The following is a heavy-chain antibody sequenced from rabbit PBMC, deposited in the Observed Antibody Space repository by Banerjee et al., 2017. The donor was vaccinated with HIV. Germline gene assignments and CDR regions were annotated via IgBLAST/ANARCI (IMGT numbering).Heavy chain of an antibody. J-gene: IGHJ4*01. V-gene: IGHV1S45*01. D-gene: IGHD6-1*01. CDR3: ARDAGYFGYGYEFNL. Sequence: QEQLEESGGGLVKPGASLTLTCKASGFSFSSGYYMSWVRQAPGKGLEWIGCIGTGSGTTYYASWAKGRFTITKTSSTTVTVQMTNLTAADTATYFCARDAGYFGYGYEFNLWGPGTLVTVS. CDR2: IGTGSGTT. CDR1: GFSFSSGYY.